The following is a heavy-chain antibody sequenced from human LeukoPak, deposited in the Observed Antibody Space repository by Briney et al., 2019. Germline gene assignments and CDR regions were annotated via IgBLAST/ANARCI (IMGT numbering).Heavy chain of an antibody. CDR3: ARSGSDAFDI. Sequence: GASVKVSFKASGYTFSGYYMHWVRQAPGQGLEWMGWIYPNSGDTKYAQKFQGRVTVTRDTSISTAFMEVSRLTSDDTAVYYCARSGSDAFDIWGQGTMVTVSS. D-gene: IGHD1-26*01. CDR1: GYTFSGYY. CDR2: IYPNSGDT. V-gene: IGHV1-2*02. J-gene: IGHJ3*02.